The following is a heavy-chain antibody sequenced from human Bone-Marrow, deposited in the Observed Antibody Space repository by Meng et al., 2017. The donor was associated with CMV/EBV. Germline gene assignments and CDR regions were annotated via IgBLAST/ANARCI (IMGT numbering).Heavy chain of an antibody. CDR2: ISSSSSYI. D-gene: IGHD3-10*01. Sequence: GESLKISCAASGFTVSSNYMSWVRQAPGKGLEWVSSISSSSSYIYYADSVKGRFTISRDNAKNSLYLQMNSLRAEDTAVYYCARRGSIDYWGQGTLVTVSS. CDR3: ARRGSIDY. CDR1: GFTVSSNY. V-gene: IGHV3-21*01. J-gene: IGHJ4*02.